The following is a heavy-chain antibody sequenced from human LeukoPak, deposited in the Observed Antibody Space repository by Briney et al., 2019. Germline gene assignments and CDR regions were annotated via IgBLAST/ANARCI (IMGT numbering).Heavy chain of an antibody. CDR1: GFTFSNAW. D-gene: IGHD6-13*01. CDR2: IKSKTDGGGT. V-gene: IGHV3-15*07. Sequence: GGSLRLSCAASGFTFSNAWMNWVRQAPGQGLEWVGRIKSKTDGGGTDYVTPVKGRFTISRDDSKSTLYLQMNILKTEDTAVYYCTTENLGAASFDSWGQGTLVTVSS. J-gene: IGHJ4*02. CDR3: TTENLGAASFDS.